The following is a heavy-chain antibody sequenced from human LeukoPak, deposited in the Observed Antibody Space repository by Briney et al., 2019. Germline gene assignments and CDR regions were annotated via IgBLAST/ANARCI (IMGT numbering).Heavy chain of an antibody. CDR1: GFTFSSYG. CDR2: IWYDGSNK. Sequence: PGGSLRLSCAASGFTFSSYGMHWVRQAPGKGLEWVAVIWYDGSNKYYADSVKGRFTISRDNSKNTLYLQMNSLRAEDTAVYYCARDPYSGYDLQAFDYWGQGTLVTVSS. D-gene: IGHD5-12*01. CDR3: ARDPYSGYDLQAFDY. J-gene: IGHJ4*02. V-gene: IGHV3-33*01.